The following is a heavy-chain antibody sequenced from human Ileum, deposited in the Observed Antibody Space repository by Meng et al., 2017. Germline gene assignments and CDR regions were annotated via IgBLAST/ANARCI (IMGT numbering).Heavy chain of an antibody. D-gene: IGHD1-1*01. CDR2: MKGRRDDGTEDGTT. V-gene: IGHV3-15*01. CDR1: GFTFSTAW. J-gene: IGHJ4*02. Sequence: EVQLVESGGGLVKPGGSLRLPCAAVGFTFSTAWMSWVRQAPGKGLEWVGRMKGRRDDGTEDGTTDYAASVKGRFTISRDYSKNTLYLQMNSLKIEDTAVYFCTTDDNWLYDYWGQGTLVTVSS. CDR3: TTDDNWLYDY.